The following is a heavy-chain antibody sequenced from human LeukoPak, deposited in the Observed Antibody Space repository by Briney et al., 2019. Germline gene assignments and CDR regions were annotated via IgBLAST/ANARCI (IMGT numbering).Heavy chain of an antibody. CDR2: ISGSGGST. CDR1: GFTFSSYA. J-gene: IGHJ4*02. D-gene: IGHD6-13*01. Sequence: GGSLRLSCAASGFTFSSYAMSWVRQAPGKGLEGVSAISGSGGSTYYADSVKGRFTISRDNSKNTLYLQMNSLRAEDTAVYYCAKDLMAAAVSYYFDYWGQGTLVTVSS. V-gene: IGHV3-23*01. CDR3: AKDLMAAAVSYYFDY.